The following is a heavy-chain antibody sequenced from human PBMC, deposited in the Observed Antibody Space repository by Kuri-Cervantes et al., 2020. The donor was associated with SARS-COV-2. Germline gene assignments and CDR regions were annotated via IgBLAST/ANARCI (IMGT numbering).Heavy chain of an antibody. J-gene: IGHJ4*02. CDR3: AKLGSRRHYED. CDR2: IYSGGST. Sequence: GESLKISCAASGFTVSSNYMSWVRQAPGKGLEWVSVIYSGGSTYYADSVKGRFTISRDNSKNTLYLQMNSLRAEDAAVYYCAKLGSRRHYEDWGQGTLVTVSS. D-gene: IGHD4-17*01. CDR1: GFTVSSNY. V-gene: IGHV3-53*01.